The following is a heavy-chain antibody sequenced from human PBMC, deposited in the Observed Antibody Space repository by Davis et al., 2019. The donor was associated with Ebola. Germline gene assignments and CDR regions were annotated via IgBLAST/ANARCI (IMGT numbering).Heavy chain of an antibody. CDR2: IYPGDSDT. D-gene: IGHD2-2*01. Sequence: GESLKISCKGSGYSFTSYWIGWVRQMPVKGLEWMGIIYPGDSDTRYSPSFQVQVTISADKSISTAYLQWSSLKASDTAIYYCARAHGYCISASRTCQFDYWGQGTLVTVSS. CDR3: ARAHGYCISASRTCQFDY. J-gene: IGHJ4*02. CDR1: GYSFTSYW. V-gene: IGHV5-51*01.